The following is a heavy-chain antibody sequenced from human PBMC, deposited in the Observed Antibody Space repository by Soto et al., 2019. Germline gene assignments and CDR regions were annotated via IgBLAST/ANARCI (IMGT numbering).Heavy chain of an antibody. V-gene: IGHV3-30-3*01. CDR1: EFTFSTYV. CDR2: ISFDGSDK. Sequence: QVQLVESGGGVVQPARSLRLSCAASEFTFSTYVMHWVRQAPGKGVEWVALISFDGSDKYYADSVKGRFTISRDNSKNTLFLQMNSLRPEDTAVYYCAREMIPMIMGGMSAMDVWGRGTTVTVSS. D-gene: IGHD3-22*01. CDR3: AREMIPMIMGGMSAMDV. J-gene: IGHJ6*02.